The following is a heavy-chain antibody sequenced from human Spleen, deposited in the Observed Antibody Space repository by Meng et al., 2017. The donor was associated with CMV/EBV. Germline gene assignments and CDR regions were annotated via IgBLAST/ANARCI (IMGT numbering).Heavy chain of an antibody. V-gene: IGHV3-74*01. Sequence: ETLSLTCAASGFTFRSYWMHWVRQAPGKGLVWVSRINSDGSSTSYADSVKGRFTISRDNAKNTLYLQMKSLRAEDTAVYYCARGMVGYNYGRPFYYFDYWGQGTLVTVSS. J-gene: IGHJ4*02. CDR1: GFTFRSYW. CDR3: ARGMVGYNYGRPFYYFDY. CDR2: INSDGSST. D-gene: IGHD5-18*01.